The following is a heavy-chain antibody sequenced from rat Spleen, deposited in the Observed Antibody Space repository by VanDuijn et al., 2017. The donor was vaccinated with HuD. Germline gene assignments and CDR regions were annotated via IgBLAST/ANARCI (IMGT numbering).Heavy chain of an antibody. CDR3: VRKGYLRDWYFDF. Sequence: EVQLVESGGGLVQPGRSLKLSCAASGFIFGDYYMAWVRQAPKKGLEWVATISYDGSSTYYRDSVKGRFTISRDNAKSTLYLQMNSLRSEDTATYYCVRKGYLRDWYFDFWGPGTMVTVSS. D-gene: IGHD2-5*01. J-gene: IGHJ1*01. CDR1: GFIFGDYY. CDR2: ISYDGSST. V-gene: IGHV5-7*01.